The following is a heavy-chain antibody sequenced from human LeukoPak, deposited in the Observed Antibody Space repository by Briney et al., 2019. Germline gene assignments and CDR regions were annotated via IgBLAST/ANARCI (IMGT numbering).Heavy chain of an antibody. D-gene: IGHD5-18*01. CDR3: ARVGYSYGYDY. J-gene: IGHJ4*02. V-gene: IGHV3-13*01. CDR2: IGTAGDT. Sequence: GGSLRLSCAASGFTFSSYDMHWARQATGKGLEWVSAIGTAGDTYYPGSVKGRFTISRENAKNSSYLQMNSLRAGDTAVYYCARVGYSYGYDYWGQGTLVTVSS. CDR1: GFTFSSYD.